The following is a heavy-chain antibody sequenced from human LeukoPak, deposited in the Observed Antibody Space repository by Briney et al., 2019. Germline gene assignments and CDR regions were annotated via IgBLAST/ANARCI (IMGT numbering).Heavy chain of an antibody. CDR1: GGSISSGNYY. CDR2: IYTSGTT. V-gene: IGHV4-61*02. D-gene: IGHD3-10*01. J-gene: IGHJ4*02. Sequence: SETLSLTCTVSGGSISSGNYYYSWIRQPAGKGLEWLGRIYTSGTTNYNPSLKSRVTISVDTSKNQFSLKLTSVTAADTAVYYCARGGGWFGDDWGQGTLVTVSS. CDR3: ARGGGWFGDD.